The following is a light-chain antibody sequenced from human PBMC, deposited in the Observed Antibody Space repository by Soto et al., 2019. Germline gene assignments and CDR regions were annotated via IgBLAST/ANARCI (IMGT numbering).Light chain of an antibody. V-gene: IGLV2-14*01. J-gene: IGLJ1*01. CDR3: SSYTTSSTPPYV. CDR2: DVS. Sequence: QSVLTQPASVSGSPGQSITISCTGTSSDVGGYNYVSWYQQHPGKAPKLMIYDVSDRPSGVSNRFSGSKSGNTASLTISGLQAEDEGDYYCSSYTTSSTPPYVFGTGT. CDR1: SSDVGGYNY.